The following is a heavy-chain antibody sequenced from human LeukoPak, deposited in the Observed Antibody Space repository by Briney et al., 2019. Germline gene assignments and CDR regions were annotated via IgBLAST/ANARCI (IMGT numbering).Heavy chain of an antibody. CDR3: ARHPSSGWYGGPRAFDY. J-gene: IGHJ4*02. V-gene: IGHV4-4*02. D-gene: IGHD6-19*01. CDR1: GGSISSSNW. CDR2: IYHSGST. Sequence: SGTLSLTCAVSGGSISSSNWWSWVRQPPGKGLEWIGEIYHSGSTNYNPSLKSRVTISVDKSKNQFSLKLSSVTAADTAVYYCARHPSSGWYGGPRAFDYWGQGTLVTVSS.